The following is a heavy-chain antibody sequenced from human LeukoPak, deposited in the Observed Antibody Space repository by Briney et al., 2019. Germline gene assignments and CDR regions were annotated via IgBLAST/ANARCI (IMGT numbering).Heavy chain of an antibody. CDR3: ARKLGMDS. V-gene: IGHV3-48*04. J-gene: IGHJ4*02. CDR2: ISGSNDVI. D-gene: IGHD3-16*01. CDR1: GFTFSNYS. Sequence: GGSLRLSCGASGFTFSNYSMIWVRQTPGKRLQWLSFISGSNDVIYYADSVKGRFTVSRDNAMKSLYLQMNSLRVEDTAVYYCARKLGMDSWGQGTLVTVSS.